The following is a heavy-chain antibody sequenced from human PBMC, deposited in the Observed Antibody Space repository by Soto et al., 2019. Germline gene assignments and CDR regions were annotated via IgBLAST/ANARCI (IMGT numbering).Heavy chain of an antibody. J-gene: IGHJ5*02. D-gene: IGHD3-22*01. CDR3: AKSHYDSSGYYIIDH. V-gene: IGHV4-59*01. CDR2: SCYTGST. CDR1: GGSISGRC. Sequence: SENLSLTCTVSGGSISGRCWSWVRQSPGKGLEWIGYSCYTGSTNYNPSLKSRVTISVDRSKTQCSLKLTSVTAADTAVYYCAKSHYDSSGYYIIDHWGQGTLVTVSS.